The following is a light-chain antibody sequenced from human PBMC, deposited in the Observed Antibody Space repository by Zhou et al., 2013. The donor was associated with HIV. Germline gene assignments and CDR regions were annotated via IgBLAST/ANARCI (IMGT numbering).Light chain of an antibody. CDR1: QSLNSDY. CDR2: DTS. Sequence: ENVLTQSPGTLSLSVGERATLSCRASQSLNSDYLAWYQHRPGQAPKLLIYDTSSRATGIPDRFSGSGRGTDFTLTISRLEPEDFAVFYCQQYDSSPFTFGQGTRLEIK. J-gene: IGKJ5*01. CDR3: QQYDSSPFT. V-gene: IGKV3-20*01.